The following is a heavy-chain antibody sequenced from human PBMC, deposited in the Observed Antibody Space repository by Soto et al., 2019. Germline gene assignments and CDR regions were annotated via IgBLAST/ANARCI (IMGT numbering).Heavy chain of an antibody. CDR3: AREGLEWEPHRIYYYYGMDV. Sequence: SVKVSCKASGGTFRSYANNWVRTAPGQGPEWMGGIIPIFGTANYAQKFQGRVTITADKSKSSAYMALGSLRSEDTAVYYCAREGLEWEPHRIYYYYGMDVLGQGTTVNVCS. D-gene: IGHD3-3*01. J-gene: IGHJ6*02. CDR1: GGTFRSYA. CDR2: IIPIFGTA. V-gene: IGHV1-69*06.